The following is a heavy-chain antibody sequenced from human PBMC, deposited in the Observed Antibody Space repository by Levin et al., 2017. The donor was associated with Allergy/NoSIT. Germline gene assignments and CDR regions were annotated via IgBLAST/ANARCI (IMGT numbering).Heavy chain of an antibody. Sequence: KASGPTLVKPTQTLTLTCTVSGFSLSTSGVGVGWIRQPPGKALEWLALIYWDDDKRYTPSLQSRLTITKDTSKNQVVLTMTNMDPVDTATYYCVYRQGGVRGTINWFDPWGQGTLVTVSS. CDR3: VYRQGGVRGTINWFDP. CDR2: IYWDDDK. V-gene: IGHV2-5*02. D-gene: IGHD3-10*01. J-gene: IGHJ5*02. CDR1: GFSLSTSGVG.